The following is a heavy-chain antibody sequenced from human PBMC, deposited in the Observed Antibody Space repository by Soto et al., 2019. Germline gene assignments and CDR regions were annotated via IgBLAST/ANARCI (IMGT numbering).Heavy chain of an antibody. CDR3: ARGIWQQLEPAFDI. V-gene: IGHV5-51*01. Sequence: GESLKISCKGSGYSFTNYWIAWVRQMSGKGLEWMGVIYPGDSDTRYRPSFQGQVSISADKSISTAYLQWSSLKASDTAMYYCARGIWQQLEPAFDIWGQGTMVTVSS. CDR2: IYPGDSDT. CDR1: GYSFTNYW. J-gene: IGHJ3*02. D-gene: IGHD6-13*01.